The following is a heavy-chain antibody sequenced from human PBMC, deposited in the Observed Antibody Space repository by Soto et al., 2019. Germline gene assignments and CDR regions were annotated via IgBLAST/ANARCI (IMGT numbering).Heavy chain of an antibody. CDR1: GYTFSSYG. Sequence: QVQLVQSGAEVKKPGASVKVSCKASGYTFSSYGIIWVRQAPGQGLEWMGWISAYNGNTKYAQKLQGRVTMTTDTHTSTADMELRSLRSADTAVFCCARESEAWFGGVYEYWGQGTLVTVSS. D-gene: IGHD3-10*01. V-gene: IGHV1-18*01. CDR3: ARESEAWFGGVYEY. J-gene: IGHJ4*02. CDR2: ISAYNGNT.